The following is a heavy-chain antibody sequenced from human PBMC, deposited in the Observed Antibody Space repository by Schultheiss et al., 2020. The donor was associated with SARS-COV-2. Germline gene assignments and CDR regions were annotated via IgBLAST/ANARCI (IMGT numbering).Heavy chain of an antibody. CDR1: GFIFSASA. D-gene: IGHD6-19*01. J-gene: IGHJ4*02. V-gene: IGHV3-21*01. Sequence: GGSLRLSCATSGFIFSASAIHWVRQASGKGPEWVSSISSSSSYIYYADSVKGRFTISRDNAKNSLYLQMNSLRAEDTAVYYCASLTVAGINYWGQGTLVTVSS. CDR2: ISSSSSYI. CDR3: ASLTVAGINY.